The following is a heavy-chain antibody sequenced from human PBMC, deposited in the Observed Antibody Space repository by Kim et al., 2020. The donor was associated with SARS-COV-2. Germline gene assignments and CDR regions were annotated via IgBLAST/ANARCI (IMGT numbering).Heavy chain of an antibody. CDR1: GFTFSSYG. J-gene: IGHJ4*02. CDR3: AKDPYYYDSSVYSHFDY. CDR2: ISYDGSNK. D-gene: IGHD3-22*01. V-gene: IGHV3-30*18. Sequence: GGSLRLSCAASGFTFSSYGMHWVRQAPGKGLEWVAVISYDGSNKYYADSVKGRFTISRDNSKNTLYLQMNSLRAEDTAVYYCAKDPYYYDSSVYSHFDYWGQGTLVTVSS.